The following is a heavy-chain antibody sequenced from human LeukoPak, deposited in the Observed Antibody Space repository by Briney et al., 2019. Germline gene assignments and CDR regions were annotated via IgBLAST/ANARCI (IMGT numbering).Heavy chain of an antibody. J-gene: IGHJ4*02. Sequence: GESLKISCKGSGYSFTNYWISWVRQMPGKGLEWMGRIDPSDSYTNYSPSFQGHVTISADKSISTAYLQWSSLKASDTAMYYCAAWDGGSGWFWGQGTLATVSS. V-gene: IGHV5-10-1*01. CDR3: AAWDGGSGWF. CDR1: GYSFTNYW. D-gene: IGHD6-19*01. CDR2: IDPSDSYT.